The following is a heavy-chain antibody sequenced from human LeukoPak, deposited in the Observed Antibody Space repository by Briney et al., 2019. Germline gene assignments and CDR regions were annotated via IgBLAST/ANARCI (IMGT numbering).Heavy chain of an antibody. CDR1: GYTFSSYG. Sequence: GASVKVSCSASGYTFSSYGISWVRQAPGQGLEWMGWISANNGNTYYAQKLHGRVTMTTDTSTTTAYMELGSLRSDDTAVYYCARDGFYYDSNIDYWGQGTLVTVSS. CDR2: ISANNGNT. D-gene: IGHD3-22*01. V-gene: IGHV1-18*01. J-gene: IGHJ4*02. CDR3: ARDGFYYDSNIDY.